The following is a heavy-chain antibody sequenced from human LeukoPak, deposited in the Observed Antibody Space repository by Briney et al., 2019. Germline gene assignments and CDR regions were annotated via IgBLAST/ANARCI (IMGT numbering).Heavy chain of an antibody. CDR1: GYSFPNYW. CDR3: ARHGSTVEPGDS. CDR2: IYPGDSDT. Sequence: PGESLKISCKGSGYSFPNYWIAWVRQMPGKGMEWMGIIYPGDSDTRYSPSFQGQVTISADKSISTAYLQWSSLKAPDTAMYYCARHGSTVEPGDSWGQGTLVTVSS. D-gene: IGHD1-26*01. V-gene: IGHV5-51*01. J-gene: IGHJ4*02.